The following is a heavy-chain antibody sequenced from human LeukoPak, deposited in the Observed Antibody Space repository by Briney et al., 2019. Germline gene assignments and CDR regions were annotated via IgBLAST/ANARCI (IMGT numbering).Heavy chain of an antibody. CDR2: INSDGSST. J-gene: IGHJ4*02. V-gene: IGHV3-74*01. D-gene: IGHD3-10*01. CDR3: ARDFRFVALDY. CDR1: GFTFSSYW. Sequence: PGGSLRLSCAASGFTFSSYWMHWVRHAPGKGLVWVSRINSDGSSTSYADSVKGRFTISRDNAKNTLYLQMNSLRAEDTAVYYCARDFRFVALDYWGQGTLVTVSS.